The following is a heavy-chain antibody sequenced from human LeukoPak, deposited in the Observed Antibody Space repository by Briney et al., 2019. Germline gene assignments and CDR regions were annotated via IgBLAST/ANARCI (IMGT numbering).Heavy chain of an antibody. Sequence: GGSLRLSCAASGFTFSSYGMHWVRQAPGKGLEWVAVISYDGSNKYYADSVKGRFTISRDYSKNTLFLQMNSLRAEDTAVYYCAKVALWRSDSYFDYWGQGTLVTVSS. D-gene: IGHD2-21*01. V-gene: IGHV3-30*18. CDR1: GFTFSSYG. CDR3: AKVALWRSDSYFDY. J-gene: IGHJ4*02. CDR2: ISYDGSNK.